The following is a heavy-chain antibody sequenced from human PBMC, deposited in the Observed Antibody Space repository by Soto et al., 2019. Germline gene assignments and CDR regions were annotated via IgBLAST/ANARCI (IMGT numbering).Heavy chain of an antibody. J-gene: IGHJ5*02. Sequence: SVKVSCKASGGTFSSYAISWVRQAPGQGLEWMGGIIPIFGTANYAQKFQGRVTITADESTSTAYMELSSLRSEDTAMYYCARVSPGYDGWFDPWGQGTLVTVSS. CDR1: GGTFSSYA. D-gene: IGHD5-12*01. CDR3: ARVSPGYDGWFDP. V-gene: IGHV1-69*13. CDR2: IIPIFGTA.